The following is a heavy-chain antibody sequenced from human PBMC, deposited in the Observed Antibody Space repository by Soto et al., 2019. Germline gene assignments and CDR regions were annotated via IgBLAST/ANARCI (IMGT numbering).Heavy chain of an antibody. CDR1: GGTFSSYA. CDR2: IIPIFGTA. D-gene: IGHD2-15*01. CDR3: ARDEDDINKNNWFDH. J-gene: IGHJ5*02. Sequence: QVQLVQSGAEVKKPGSSVKVSCKASGGTFSSYAISWVRQAPGQGLEWMGGIIPIFGTANYAQKFQGRVTITADESTSTAYVELSSLRSEDTAVYYCARDEDDINKNNWFDHWGQGTLVTVSS. V-gene: IGHV1-69*01.